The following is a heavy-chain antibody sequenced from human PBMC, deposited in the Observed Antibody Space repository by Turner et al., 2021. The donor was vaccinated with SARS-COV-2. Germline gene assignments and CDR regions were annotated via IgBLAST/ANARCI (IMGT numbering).Heavy chain of an antibody. D-gene: IGHD2-2*01. CDR1: GCTFTNYD. Sequence: QVQLVQSGAEVKKPGASVKVSCKASGCTFTNYDINWVRQATGQGLEWLGWMKPNRGNTGYAQKFPGRVTMTRDTAISTAYMEQSSLRSEDTAVYYCARLHGHCTSTSCYWDYYFGMDVWGQGTTVTVSS. J-gene: IGHJ6*02. V-gene: IGHV1-8*01. CDR3: ARLHGHCTSTSCYWDYYFGMDV. CDR2: MKPNRGNT.